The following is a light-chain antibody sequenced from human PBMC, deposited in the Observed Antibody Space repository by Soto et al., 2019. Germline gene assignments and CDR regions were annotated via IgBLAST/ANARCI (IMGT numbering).Light chain of an antibody. CDR3: QQRSNWPST. CDR1: QSVTTF. Sequence: EIVLTQSPATLSLSPGERATLSCRASQSVTTFLAWYQQKPGQAPRLLISDASDRATGIPARFNGSGSGTDFTLTISSLESEDFAVYYCQQRSNWPSTFGQGTKVEI. V-gene: IGKV3-11*01. CDR2: DAS. J-gene: IGKJ1*01.